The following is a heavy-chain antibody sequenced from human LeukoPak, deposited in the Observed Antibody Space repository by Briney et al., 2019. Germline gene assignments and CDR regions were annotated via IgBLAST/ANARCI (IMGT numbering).Heavy chain of an antibody. Sequence: ASVKVSCKASGYTFTSYDINWVRQATGQGLEWMGWMNPNSGNTGYAQKFQGRVTMTRNTSISTAYMELSSLRSEDTAVYYCTRRLEFGYSSGWPPTNWFDPWGQGTLVTVSS. CDR2: MNPNSGNT. V-gene: IGHV1-8*01. CDR1: GYTFTSYD. J-gene: IGHJ5*02. CDR3: TRRLEFGYSSGWPPTNWFDP. D-gene: IGHD6-19*01.